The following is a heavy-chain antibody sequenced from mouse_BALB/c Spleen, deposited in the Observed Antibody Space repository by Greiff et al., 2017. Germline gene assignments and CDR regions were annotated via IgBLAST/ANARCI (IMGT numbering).Heavy chain of an antibody. CDR2: IWGDGST. J-gene: IGHJ3*01. CDR1: GFSLTGYG. Sequence: VHLVESGPGLVAPSQSLSITCTVSGFSLTGYGVNWVRQPPGKGLEWLGMIWGDGSTDYNSALKSRLSISKDNSKSQVFLKMNSLQTDDTARYYCARDGGNYGGWFAYWGQGTLVTVSA. D-gene: IGHD2-1*01. V-gene: IGHV2-6-7*01. CDR3: ARDGGNYGGWFAY.